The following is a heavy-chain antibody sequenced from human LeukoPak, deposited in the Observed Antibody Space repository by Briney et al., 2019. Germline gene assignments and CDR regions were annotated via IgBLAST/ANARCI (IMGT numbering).Heavy chain of an antibody. J-gene: IGHJ5*02. Sequence: SETLSLTCAVYGGSFSGHYWSWIRQPPGKGLEWIGEINHSGSTIYNPSLKSRVTISVDTSKNQLSLNLSYVTAADTAVYYCAGEPGYGSGGVCYGGWFDRWGQGTLVTVSS. D-gene: IGHD2-15*01. V-gene: IGHV4-34*01. CDR2: INHSGST. CDR1: GGSFSGHY. CDR3: AGEPGYGSGGVCYGGWFDR.